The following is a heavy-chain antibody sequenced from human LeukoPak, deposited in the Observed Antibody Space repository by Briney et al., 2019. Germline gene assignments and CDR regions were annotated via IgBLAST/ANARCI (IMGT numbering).Heavy chain of an antibody. D-gene: IGHD6-13*01. CDR2: IKEDGSEK. Sequence: GGSLRLSCAASGFTFSTYWMSWVRQAPGKGLEWVANIKEDGSEKYYGDSVKGRFTISRDNPKNTLYLQMNSLRAEDTAVYYCARQISAAGTDYWGQGTLVTVSS. CDR3: ARQISAAGTDY. CDR1: GFTFSTYW. V-gene: IGHV3-7*03. J-gene: IGHJ4*02.